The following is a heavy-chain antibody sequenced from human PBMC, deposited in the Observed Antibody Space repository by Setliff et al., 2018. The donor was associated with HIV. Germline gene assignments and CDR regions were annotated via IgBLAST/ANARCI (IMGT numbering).Heavy chain of an antibody. Sequence: PSETLSLTCTVPGGSISNHFWSWIRQPPGKGLEWIGHIFYTGTTNYNTSLKSRVTMAIDTSKSQFSLRLSSVTAADTALYYCARHLESSGLHGRVFDLWCPGSLVTVSS. CDR2: IFYTGTT. D-gene: IGHD6-19*01. CDR1: GGSISNHF. V-gene: IGHV4-59*08. CDR3: ARHLESSGLHGRVFDL. J-gene: IGHJ4*02.